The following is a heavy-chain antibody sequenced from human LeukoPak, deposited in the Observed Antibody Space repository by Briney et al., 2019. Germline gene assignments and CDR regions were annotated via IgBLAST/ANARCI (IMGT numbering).Heavy chain of an antibody. Sequence: PSETLSLTCTVSGGSISSYYWSWIRQPPGKGLEWIGYIYYTGSTKYNPSLNSRVTISLDTSKNQFSLKLSSVTAADTAVYYCASSGWYVGYFQHWGQGTLVTVSS. CDR1: GGSISSYY. J-gene: IGHJ1*01. CDR2: IYYTGST. D-gene: IGHD6-19*01. V-gene: IGHV4-59*12. CDR3: ASSGWYVGYFQH.